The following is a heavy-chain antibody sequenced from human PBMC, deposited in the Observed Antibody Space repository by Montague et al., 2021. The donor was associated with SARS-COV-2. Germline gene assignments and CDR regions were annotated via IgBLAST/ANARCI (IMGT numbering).Heavy chain of an antibody. D-gene: IGHD3-22*01. CDR1: GGSFGGDH. V-gene: IGHV4-34*01. CDR3: ARGHLSVSMIVVVFTSASYYFDY. Sequence: SETLSLTCAVYGGSFGGDHWSWIRQPPGKGLEWIGDIKQSGSTNYNPSLKSRGTISVDTSKNQFSLKLTSVTAADTAVYFCARGHLSVSMIVVVFTSASYYFDYWGQGAQVTVSS. J-gene: IGHJ4*02. CDR2: IKQSGST.